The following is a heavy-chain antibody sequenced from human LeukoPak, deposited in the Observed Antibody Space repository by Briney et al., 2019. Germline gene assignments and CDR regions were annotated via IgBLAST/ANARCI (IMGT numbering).Heavy chain of an antibody. CDR1: GYTFTSYA. V-gene: IGHV7-4-1*02. J-gene: IGHJ4*02. CDR2: INTNTGNP. CDR3: ARPSRNYYGSGSYPFDY. D-gene: IGHD3-10*01. Sequence: VASVKVSCKASGYTFTSYAMNWVRQAPGQGLEWMGWINTNTGNPTYAQGFTGRFVFSLDTSVSTAYLQISSLKAEDTAVYYCARPSRNYYGSGSYPFDYWGQGTLVTVSS.